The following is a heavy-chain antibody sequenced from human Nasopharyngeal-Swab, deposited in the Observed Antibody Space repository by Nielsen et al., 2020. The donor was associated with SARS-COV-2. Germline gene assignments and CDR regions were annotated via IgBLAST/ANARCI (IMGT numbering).Heavy chain of an antibody. J-gene: IGHJ6*02. D-gene: IGHD1-26*01. CDR1: GGIFSSYA. CDR3: ARERWELRYYGMDV. Sequence: SVKVSCKASGGIFSSYAISWVRQAPGQGLEWMGGIIPIFGTANYAQKFQGRVTITADESTSTAYVELSSLRSEDTAVYYCARERWELRYYGMDVWGQGTTVTVSS. V-gene: IGHV1-69*13. CDR2: IIPIFGTA.